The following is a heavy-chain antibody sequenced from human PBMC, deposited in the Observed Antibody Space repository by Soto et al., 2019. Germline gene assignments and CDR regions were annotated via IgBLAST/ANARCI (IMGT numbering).Heavy chain of an antibody. CDR1: GFTFSSYA. D-gene: IGHD4-17*01. CDR3: AKDPGPVDTVPFDY. V-gene: IGHV3-23*01. Sequence: PGGSLRLSCAASGFTFSSYAMSWVRQAPGKGLEWVSAISGSGGSTYYTDSVKGRFTISRDNSKNTLYLQMNSLRAEDTDVYYCAKDPGPVDTVPFDYWGQGTLVTVSS. CDR2: ISGSGGST. J-gene: IGHJ4*02.